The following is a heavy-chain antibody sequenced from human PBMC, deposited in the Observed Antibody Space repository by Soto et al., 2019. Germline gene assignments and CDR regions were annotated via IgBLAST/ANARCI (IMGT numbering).Heavy chain of an antibody. Sequence: PSETLSLTCTVSGGSISSYYWSWIRQPPGKGLEWIGYIYYSGSTNYNPSLKSRVTISVDTSKNQFSLKLSSVTAADTAVYYCARVPYYYDSSGPFFDYWGQGTLVTVSS. J-gene: IGHJ4*02. CDR1: GGSISSYY. V-gene: IGHV4-59*01. CDR3: ARVPYYYDSSGPFFDY. D-gene: IGHD3-22*01. CDR2: IYYSGST.